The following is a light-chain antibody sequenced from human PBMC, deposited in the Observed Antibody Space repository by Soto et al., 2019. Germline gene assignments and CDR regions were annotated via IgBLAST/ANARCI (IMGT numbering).Light chain of an antibody. CDR3: QQSYSAIT. Sequence: DIQMTQSPSSLSASVGDRVTITCRASQSISSYLYWYQQKPGKAPKLLIYAASSLKSGVPSRFSGSGSGTDFTLTISSLQPEDFATYYCQQSYSAITFGQGTRLEIK. CDR2: AAS. J-gene: IGKJ5*01. CDR1: QSISSY. V-gene: IGKV1-39*01.